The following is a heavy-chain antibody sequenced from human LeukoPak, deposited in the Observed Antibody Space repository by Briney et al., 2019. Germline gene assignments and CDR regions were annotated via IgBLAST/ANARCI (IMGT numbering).Heavy chain of an antibody. J-gene: IGHJ3*01. Sequence: PGGSLRLSCAASGVIFSSYAMTWVRRAPGKGLEWVSSFGLYGGTTHYADSVKGRSTISRDNSKNTLYLQMTSLRADDTAVYYCVKDSSTTSWYFAFDVWGQGTMVAVSS. CDR2: FGLYGGTT. CDR1: GVIFSSYA. CDR3: VKDSSTTSWYFAFDV. V-gene: IGHV3-23*01. D-gene: IGHD2-2*01.